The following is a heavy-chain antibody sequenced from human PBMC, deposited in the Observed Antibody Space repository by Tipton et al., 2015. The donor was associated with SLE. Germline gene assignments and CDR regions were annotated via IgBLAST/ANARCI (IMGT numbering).Heavy chain of an antibody. D-gene: IGHD2-2*01. Sequence: SLRLSCAASGFMFSTYAMHWVRQAPGKGLEWVALISYDGSYKYYADSVTGRFTISRDNSKNTLYLQMNSLRAEDTAVYYCAREEYQLLGGTIDYWGQGTLVTVSS. CDR3: AREEYQLLGGTIDY. V-gene: IGHV3-30*04. CDR2: ISYDGSYK. CDR1: GFMFSTYA. J-gene: IGHJ4*02.